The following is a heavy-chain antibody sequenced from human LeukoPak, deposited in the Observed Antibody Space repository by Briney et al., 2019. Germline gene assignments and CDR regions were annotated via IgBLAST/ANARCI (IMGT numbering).Heavy chain of an antibody. CDR1: GFTFSNAW. CDR3: TTVPGGYYDRSPPLDY. D-gene: IGHD3-22*01. J-gene: IGHJ4*02. V-gene: IGHV3-15*01. CDR2: IKSKTDGGTT. Sequence: GGSLRLSCAASGFTFSNAWMSWVRQAPGKGLEWVGRIKSKTDGGTTDYAAPVKGRFTISSDDSKNTLYLQMNSLKTEDTAVYYCTTVPGGYYDRSPPLDYWGQGTLVTVSS.